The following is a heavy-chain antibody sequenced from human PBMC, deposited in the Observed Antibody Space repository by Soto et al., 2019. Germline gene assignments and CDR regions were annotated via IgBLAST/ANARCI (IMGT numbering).Heavy chain of an antibody. J-gene: IGHJ3*02. D-gene: IGHD1-7*01. CDR3: ARRARTATTNWGAFDI. CDR1: GFTFSNYV. V-gene: IGHV3-23*01. CDR2: ISYSADKT. Sequence: GGALRLSCAASGFTFSNYVMNWVRQAPGKGLEWVSTISYSADKTFYADSVKGRFTISRDNSRDTLFLQMNSLRADDAAVYYCARRARTATTNWGAFDIWGQVTTVTVSS.